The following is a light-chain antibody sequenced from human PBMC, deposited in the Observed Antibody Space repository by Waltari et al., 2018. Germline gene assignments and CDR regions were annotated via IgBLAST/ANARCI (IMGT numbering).Light chain of an antibody. CDR2: ATS. CDR1: TGAVTSGHY. V-gene: IGLV7-46*01. CDR3: LLSYRCAEEI. J-gene: IGLJ2*01. Sequence: QAVVTPEPSLTVSPGGTVTLTCDSSTGAVTSGHYPYWSQQKPGQAPRTLIYATSNKHSWTPARFSGSLLGGKAALSLSGAQPEDEADYYCLLSYRCAEEIFGGGTKLTVL.